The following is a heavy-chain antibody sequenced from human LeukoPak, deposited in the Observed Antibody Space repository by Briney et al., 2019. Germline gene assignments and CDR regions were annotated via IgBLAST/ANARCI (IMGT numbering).Heavy chain of an antibody. V-gene: IGHV3-21*01. Sequence: GGSLRLSCAASGFTFSSYSMNWVRQAPGKGLAGVSSISSSSSYIYYADSVKSRFTISRDNAKNSLYLQMNSLSAEDTAVYYCASYYDFWSGYYARGPFFDYWGQGTLVTVSS. CDR3: ASYYDFWSGYYARGPFFDY. CDR2: ISSSSSYI. J-gene: IGHJ4*02. CDR1: GFTFSSYS. D-gene: IGHD3-3*01.